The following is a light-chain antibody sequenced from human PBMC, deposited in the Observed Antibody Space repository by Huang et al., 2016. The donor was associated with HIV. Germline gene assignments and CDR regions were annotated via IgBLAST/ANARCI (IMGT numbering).Light chain of an antibody. CDR2: SAS. V-gene: IGKV3-15*01. CDR1: QSVSSN. J-gene: IGKJ1*01. Sequence: EIVMTQSPATLSVSPGERATLSCRASQSVSSNLAWYQQKPGQAPRLLIYSASTSVTGIPARFSGSGSGTEFTLTLSSLQSEDFAVYYCQQYDTWPRGTFGQGTKVEVK. CDR3: QQYDTWPRGT.